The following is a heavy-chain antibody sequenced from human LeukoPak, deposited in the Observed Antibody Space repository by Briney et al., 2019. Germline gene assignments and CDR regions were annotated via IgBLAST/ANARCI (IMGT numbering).Heavy chain of an antibody. CDR2: VNTVSSYI. V-gene: IGHV3-21*01. D-gene: IGHD3-22*01. J-gene: IGHJ4*02. CDR1: GFTFSDDS. Sequence: GGSLRLSCAASGFTFSDDSMNWVRQAPGKGLEWVASVNTVSSYIYYADSMRGRFTISRDNAKNSLFLQMNSLRAKDTAVYYCARLRRNSDRSDFFYYYDHWGQGTLVTVSS. CDR3: ARLRRNSDRSDFFYYYDH.